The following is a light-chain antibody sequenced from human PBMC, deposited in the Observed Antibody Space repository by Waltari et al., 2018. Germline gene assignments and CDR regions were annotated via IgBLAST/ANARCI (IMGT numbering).Light chain of an antibody. CDR1: QSVSSSY. Sequence: EIVMTQSPGTLSLSPGERASQSVSSSYLACYQQKPGKAPRVLIHGASNSAPGIPDSFSGSGSGTDFTLTLSRLEPEDFAVYYCQQYGSSPWTFGQGTKVEIK. CDR2: GAS. V-gene: IGKV3-20*01. J-gene: IGKJ1*01. CDR3: QQYGSSPWT.